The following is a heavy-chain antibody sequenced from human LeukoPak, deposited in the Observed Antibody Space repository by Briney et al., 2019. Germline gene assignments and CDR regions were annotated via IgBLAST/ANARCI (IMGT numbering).Heavy chain of an antibody. D-gene: IGHD3-3*01. CDR2: IYPGDSVT. CDR3: ARHGYYDFWSGQNWFEP. CDR1: GYSFSSFW. J-gene: IGHJ5*02. Sequence: GESLKISCKASGYSFSSFWIAWVRQMPGKRLEWMGIIYPGDSVTRYSPSFQGQVTISADKSITTAYLQWSSLKASDTAIYYCARHGYYDFWSGQNWFEPWGQGTLVTVSS. V-gene: IGHV5-51*01.